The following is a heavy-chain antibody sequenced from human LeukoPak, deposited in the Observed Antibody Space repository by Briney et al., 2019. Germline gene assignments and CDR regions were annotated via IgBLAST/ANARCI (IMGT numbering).Heavy chain of an antibody. CDR3: ARDPYSGNYGNYYYYYMDV. CDR2: INSDGSST. J-gene: IGHJ6*03. Sequence: GGSLRLSCAASGFTFSNYWMHWVRQVPGKGLVWVSRINSDGSSTSYADSVKGRFTISRDNAKNTLYLQMNSLRAEDTAVYYCARDPYSGNYGNYYYYYMDVWGKGTTVTISS. D-gene: IGHD1-26*01. CDR1: GFTFSNYW. V-gene: IGHV3-74*01.